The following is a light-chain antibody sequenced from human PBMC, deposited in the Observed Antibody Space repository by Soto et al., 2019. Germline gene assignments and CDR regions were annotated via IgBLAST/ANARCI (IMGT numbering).Light chain of an antibody. CDR1: QSVLYSSNNKNY. Sequence: DIVMTQSPDSLAVSLGERATINCKSSQSVLYSSNNKNYLAWYQQKPGQPPKLLIYWASTRESGVTDRFSGSEPGTDFTLTISSLQAEDVAVYYCQQYYSTPWTFGQGTKVEIK. CDR2: WAS. J-gene: IGKJ1*01. CDR3: QQYYSTPWT. V-gene: IGKV4-1*01.